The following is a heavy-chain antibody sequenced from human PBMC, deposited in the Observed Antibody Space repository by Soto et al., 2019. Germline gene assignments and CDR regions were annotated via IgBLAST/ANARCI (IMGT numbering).Heavy chain of an antibody. Sequence: GASVKVCCKASGGTFSSYAISWVRQAPGQGLEWMGRIIPILGIANYAQKFQGRVTITADKSTSTAYMELSSLRSEDTAVYYCARDTAAGTIGWFDPWGQGTLVTVSS. CDR2: IIPILGIA. V-gene: IGHV1-69*04. J-gene: IGHJ5*02. CDR3: ARDTAAGTIGWFDP. D-gene: IGHD6-13*01. CDR1: GGTFSSYA.